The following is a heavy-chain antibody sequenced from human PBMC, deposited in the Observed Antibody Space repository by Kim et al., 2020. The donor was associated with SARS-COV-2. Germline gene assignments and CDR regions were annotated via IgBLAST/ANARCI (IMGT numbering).Heavy chain of an antibody. Sequence: GGSLRLSCAASGFTFSTYWMSWVRQAPGKGLEWVANMKGDGSEKEYVDSVKGRFTISRDNAKNSLYLQMNSLGAEDTAVYYCARDWPASSDYWGQGTLVTVSS. CDR2: MKGDGSEK. CDR1: GFTFSTYW. J-gene: IGHJ4*02. V-gene: IGHV3-7*03. CDR3: ARDWPASSDY.